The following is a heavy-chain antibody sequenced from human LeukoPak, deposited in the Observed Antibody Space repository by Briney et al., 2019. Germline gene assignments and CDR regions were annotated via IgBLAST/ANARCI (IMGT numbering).Heavy chain of an antibody. D-gene: IGHD1-14*01. V-gene: IGHV4-59*02. CDR2: IFYTGDT. Sequence: SETPSLTCTVSDGSVNNYYWSWIRQPPGKGLEWIAYIFYTGDTDYNPSLKSRVTISIDTSKNQFSLKLISVTAADTATYYCARQPWQGPAYYFDYWGLGTLVAVSS. CDR1: DGSVNNYY. J-gene: IGHJ4*02. CDR3: ARQPWQGPAYYFDY.